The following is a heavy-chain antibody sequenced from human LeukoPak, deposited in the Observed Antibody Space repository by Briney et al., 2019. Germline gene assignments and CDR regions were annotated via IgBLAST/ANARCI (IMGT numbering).Heavy chain of an antibody. CDR3: ATWVGDTAMAGLDY. J-gene: IGHJ4*02. CDR1: GLTFSRHG. CDR2: IAYDGSEQ. V-gene: IGHV3-30*03. Sequence: PGRSLRLSCAASGLTFSRHGMHWVRQAPGKGLEWVSLIAYDGSEQYYADSVKGRFTISRDNSKNTVYLQMNSLRVEDTAVYYCATWVGDTAMAGLDYWGQGTLVTVSS. D-gene: IGHD5-18*01.